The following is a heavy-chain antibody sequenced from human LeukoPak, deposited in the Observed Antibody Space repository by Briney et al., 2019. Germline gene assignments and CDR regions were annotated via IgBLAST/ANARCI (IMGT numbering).Heavy chain of an antibody. V-gene: IGHV3-23*01. CDR2: IFGSGGSP. D-gene: IGHD5-18*01. CDR3: GKTTDGYSSGQKPAWPVDY. J-gene: IGHJ4*02. CDR1: GFVFGSHA. Sequence: GGSLRLSCEASGFVFGSHAMYWVRQAPGKGLEWVAGIFGSGGSPHYADSVKGRLIVSRDNSRNTVYLQINSLRAEDTAVYYCGKTTDGYSSGQKPAWPVDYWGQGTLVTVSS.